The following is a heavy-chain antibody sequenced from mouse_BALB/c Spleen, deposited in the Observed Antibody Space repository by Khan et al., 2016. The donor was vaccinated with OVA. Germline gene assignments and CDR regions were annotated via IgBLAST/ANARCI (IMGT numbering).Heavy chain of an antibody. V-gene: IGHV2-9*02. CDR3: ARNREPDYFDY. CDR2: IWAGGST. J-gene: IGHJ2*01. CDR1: GFSLTNYA. Sequence: VQLQESGPGLVAPSQSLSITCTVTGFSLTNYAIHWIRQPPGKNLEWLGIIWAGGSTNYNSALMSRLSISKDNSKSQVFLKMNSLHAHDTAIYYCARNREPDYFDYWGQGTTLTASS.